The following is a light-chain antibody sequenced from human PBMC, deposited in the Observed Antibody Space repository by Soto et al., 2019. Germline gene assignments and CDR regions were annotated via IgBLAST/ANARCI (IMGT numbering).Light chain of an antibody. CDR3: QQYGSSPWT. CDR2: GAS. V-gene: IGKV3-20*01. J-gene: IGKJ1*01. CDR1: QTITSGF. Sequence: DIVLTQSPGTLSLSPGERAALSCRASQTITSGFFSWYQQKPGQAPRLLIYGASSRATDIPERFSGSGSGTDFTLTISSLEPEDFAVYYCQQYGSSPWTFGQGTKVDIK.